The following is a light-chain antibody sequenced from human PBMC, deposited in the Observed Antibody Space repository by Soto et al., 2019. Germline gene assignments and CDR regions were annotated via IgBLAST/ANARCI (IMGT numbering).Light chain of an antibody. Sequence: DIVMTQSPLSLPVTPGEPASISCRSSQSLLHSNGYNYLDWYLQKQGQSPQLLIYLGSNRASGVPDRFSGSGSGTEFSLKISRVEAEDVGVYYCMQALQTPRTFGPGTKVDIK. CDR3: MQALQTPRT. J-gene: IGKJ3*01. CDR1: QSLLHSNGYNY. CDR2: LGS. V-gene: IGKV2-28*01.